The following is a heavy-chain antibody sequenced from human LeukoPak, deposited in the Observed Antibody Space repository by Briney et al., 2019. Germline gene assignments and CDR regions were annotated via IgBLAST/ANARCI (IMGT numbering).Heavy chain of an antibody. Sequence: GGSLRLSCAASGFAFSSYSMNWVRQAPGKGLEWVSSISSTGTYIYYADSVKGRFTISRDNAKNSLFLQMNSLRAEDTAVYYCARDHWFDPWGQGTLVTASS. CDR1: GFAFSSYS. J-gene: IGHJ5*02. V-gene: IGHV3-21*01. CDR3: ARDHWFDP. CDR2: ISSTGTYI.